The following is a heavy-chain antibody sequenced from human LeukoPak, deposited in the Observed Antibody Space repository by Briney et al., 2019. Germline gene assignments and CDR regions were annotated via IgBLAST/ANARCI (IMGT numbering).Heavy chain of an antibody. CDR2: INPSGGST. D-gene: IGHD5-18*01. CDR3: ASRVDTDGLN. V-gene: IGHV1-46*01. J-gene: IGHJ4*02. Sequence: ASVTVSFTASGYSFTIYYMHWVRQAPGQGLEWMGVINPSGGSTSYAQKFQGRVTMTRDTSTNTVYMELSSLRSEDTAVYYCASRVDTDGLNWGQGTLVTVSS. CDR1: GYSFTIYY.